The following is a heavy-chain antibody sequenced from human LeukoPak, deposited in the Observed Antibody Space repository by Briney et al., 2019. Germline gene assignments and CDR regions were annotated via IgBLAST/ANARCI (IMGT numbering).Heavy chain of an antibody. CDR3: ARDGGGYDSSGPRFDY. CDR2: ISYDGSNK. V-gene: IGHV3-30-3*01. D-gene: IGHD3-22*01. CDR1: GFTFSSYA. Sequence: GGSLRLSCAASGFTFSSYAMHWVGQAPGKGLEWVAVISYDGSNKYYADSVKGRFTISRDNSKNTLYLQMNSLRAEDTAVYYCARDGGGYDSSGPRFDYWGQGALVTVSS. J-gene: IGHJ4*02.